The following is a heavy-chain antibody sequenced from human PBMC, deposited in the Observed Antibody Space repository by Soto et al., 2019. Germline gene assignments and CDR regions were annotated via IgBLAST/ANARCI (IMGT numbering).Heavy chain of an antibody. CDR3: ANDIYYSDSSGYV. V-gene: IGHV3-30*02. J-gene: IGHJ4*02. D-gene: IGHD3-22*01. CDR2: IAFDASNQ. CDR1: GSGFSFSSYG. Sequence: GGSLRLSCAASGSGFSFSSYGMHWVRQVPGEGLEWVAFIAFDASNQYYADSVKGRFSISRDNSKSTLYLQMNSLRTEDTAVYHCANDIYYSDSSGYVWGQGTLVTVSS.